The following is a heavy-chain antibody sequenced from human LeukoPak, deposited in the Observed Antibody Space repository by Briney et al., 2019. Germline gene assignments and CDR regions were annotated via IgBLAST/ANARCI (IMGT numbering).Heavy chain of an antibody. CDR2: ISADGGST. CDR1: GPTFHDYA. V-gene: IGHV3-43*02. CDR3: AKESGKFDY. J-gene: IGHJ4*02. Sequence: PAGSLRLSCVASGPTFHDYAMHWVRQAPGKGLEWVSLISADGGSTFYAYSVRGRFSISRDNSKNSLYLQMNSLRTEDTAMYYCAKESGKFDYWGQGTLVAVSS.